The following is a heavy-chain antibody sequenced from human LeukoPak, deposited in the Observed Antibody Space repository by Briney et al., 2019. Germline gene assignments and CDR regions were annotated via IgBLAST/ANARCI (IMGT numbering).Heavy chain of an antibody. J-gene: IGHJ3*02. Sequence: SETLSLTCTVSGGSISSDYWSWIRQPPGKGLEYIGHIYYSGSTNYNPSLKSRVTISLDTSKNQFSLKLSSVTAADTAVYYCARGDLFAFEIWGEGTMVTVSS. CDR1: GGSISSDY. CDR3: ARGDLFAFEI. V-gene: IGHV4-59*08. D-gene: IGHD3-16*01. CDR2: IYYSGST.